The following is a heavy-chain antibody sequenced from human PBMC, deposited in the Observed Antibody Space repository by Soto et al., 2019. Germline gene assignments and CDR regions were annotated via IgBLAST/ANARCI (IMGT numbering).Heavy chain of an antibody. V-gene: IGHV3-23*01. CDR2: ISGSGGST. Sequence: GGSLRLSCAASGFTFSSYAMSWVRQAPGKGLEWVSAISGSGGSTYYADSVKGRFTISRDNSKNPLYLQMNSLRAEDTAVYYCAKVPYTDTAMAHYYYYGMDVWGQGTTVTVSS. CDR1: GFTFSSYA. CDR3: AKVPYTDTAMAHYYYYGMDV. J-gene: IGHJ6*02. D-gene: IGHD5-18*01.